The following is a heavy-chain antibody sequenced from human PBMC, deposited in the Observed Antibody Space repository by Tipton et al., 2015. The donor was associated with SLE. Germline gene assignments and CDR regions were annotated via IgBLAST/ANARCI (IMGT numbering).Heavy chain of an antibody. J-gene: IGHJ4*02. CDR2: IRSKANSYAT. D-gene: IGHD6-13*01. Sequence: SLRLSCAASGFTFSSYGMHWVRQASGKGLEWVGRIRSKANSYATAYAASVKGRFTISRDDSKNTAYLQMNSLKTEDTAVYYCTRLGQQLVPYWGQGTLVTVSS. CDR3: TRLGQQLVPY. CDR1: GFTFSSYG. V-gene: IGHV3-73*01.